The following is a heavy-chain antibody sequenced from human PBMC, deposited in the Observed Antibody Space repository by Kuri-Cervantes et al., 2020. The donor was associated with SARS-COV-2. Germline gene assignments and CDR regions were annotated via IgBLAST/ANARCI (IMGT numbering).Heavy chain of an antibody. D-gene: IGHD6-6*01. CDR3: AKDYSSSSDWYFDL. CDR1: GFTFSSYG. Sequence: GESLKISCAASGFTFSSYGMHWVRQAPGKGLEWVAVIWYGGSNKYYADSVKGRFTTSRDNSKNTPYLQMNSLRAEDTAVYYCAKDYSSSSDWYFDLWGRGTLVTVSS. J-gene: IGHJ2*01. V-gene: IGHV3-30*02. CDR2: IWYGGSNK.